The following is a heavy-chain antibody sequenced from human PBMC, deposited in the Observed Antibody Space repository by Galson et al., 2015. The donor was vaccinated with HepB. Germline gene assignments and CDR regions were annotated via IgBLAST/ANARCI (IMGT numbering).Heavy chain of an antibody. CDR2: ISGYNGNT. Sequence: SVKVSCKASGYTFSIHGISWVRQAPGQGLEWMGWISGYNGNTDHSQKFQGRVTMTKDTSTGTAYMELRSLRSAGTAVYYCARVDYFESSGYYMHWGQGTLVTVSS. J-gene: IGHJ4*02. CDR1: GYTFSIHG. CDR3: ARVDYFESSGYYMH. D-gene: IGHD3-22*01. V-gene: IGHV1-18*01.